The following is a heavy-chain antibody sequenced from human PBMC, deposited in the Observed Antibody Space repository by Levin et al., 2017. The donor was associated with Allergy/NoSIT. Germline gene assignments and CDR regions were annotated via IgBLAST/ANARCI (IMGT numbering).Heavy chain of an antibody. Sequence: AGGSLRLSCAASGFTFSSYAMHWVRQAPGKGLEWVAVISYDGSNKYYADSVKGRFTISRDNSKNTLYLQMNSLRAEDTAVYYCARDSYGSGSYGGAFDIWGQGTMVTVSS. J-gene: IGHJ3*02. D-gene: IGHD3-10*01. CDR3: ARDSYGSGSYGGAFDI. CDR2: ISYDGSNK. CDR1: GFTFSSYA. V-gene: IGHV3-30*04.